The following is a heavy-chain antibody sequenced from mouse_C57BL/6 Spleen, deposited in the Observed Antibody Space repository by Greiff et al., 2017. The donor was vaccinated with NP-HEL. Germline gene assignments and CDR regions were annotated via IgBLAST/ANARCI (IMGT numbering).Heavy chain of an antibody. D-gene: IGHD2-4*01. Sequence: QVHVKQPGAELVKPGASVKLSCKASGYTFTSYWMHWVKQRPGQGLEWIGMIHPNSGSTNYNEKFKSKATLTVDKSSSTAYMQLSSLTSEDSAVYYCASSYYDYDGFAYWGQGTLVTVSA. CDR2: IHPNSGST. CDR1: GYTFTSYW. J-gene: IGHJ3*01. CDR3: ASSYYDYDGFAY. V-gene: IGHV1-64*01.